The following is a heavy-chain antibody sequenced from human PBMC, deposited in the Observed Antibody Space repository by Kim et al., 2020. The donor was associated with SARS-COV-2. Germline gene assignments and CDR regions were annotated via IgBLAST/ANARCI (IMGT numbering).Heavy chain of an antibody. D-gene: IGHD3-22*01. J-gene: IGHJ4*02. Sequence: GGSLRLSCAASGFTFDDYAMHWVRQAPGKGLEWVSGISWNSGSIGYADSVKGRFTISRDNAKNSLYLQMNSLRAEDTALYYCAKISGYYDSSAPDYWGQGTLVTVSS. CDR1: GFTFDDYA. CDR2: ISWNSGSI. CDR3: AKISGYYDSSAPDY. V-gene: IGHV3-9*01.